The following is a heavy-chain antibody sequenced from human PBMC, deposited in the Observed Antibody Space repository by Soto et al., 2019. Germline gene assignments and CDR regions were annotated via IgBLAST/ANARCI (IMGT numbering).Heavy chain of an antibody. D-gene: IGHD3-22*01. CDR1: GGSVSSGSYY. Sequence: QVQLQESGPGLVKPSETLSLTCTVSGGSVSSGSYYWSWIRQPPGKGLEWIGYIYYSGSTNYNPSLKSRVTISVDTSKNQFSLKLSSVTAADTAVYYCARVGITMIVVPWGQGTLLTVSS. CDR3: ARVGITMIVVP. V-gene: IGHV4-61*01. CDR2: IYYSGST. J-gene: IGHJ5*02.